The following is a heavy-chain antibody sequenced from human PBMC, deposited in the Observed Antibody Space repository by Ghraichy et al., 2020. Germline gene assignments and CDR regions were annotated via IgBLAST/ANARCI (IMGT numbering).Heavy chain of an antibody. CDR1: GGSISSSSYY. D-gene: IGHD3-22*01. V-gene: IGHV4-39*01. CDR2: AYYSGST. Sequence: SETLSLTCAVSGGSISSSSYYWGWIRQHPGKGLEWVGSAYYSGSTYYNPSLKSRVTISVDTSKNQFSLKLSSVTDEDTAVYYCARHLYFYDSSAYYSDAFYIWGQETMVTVSS. J-gene: IGHJ3*02. CDR3: ARHLYFYDSSAYYSDAFYI.